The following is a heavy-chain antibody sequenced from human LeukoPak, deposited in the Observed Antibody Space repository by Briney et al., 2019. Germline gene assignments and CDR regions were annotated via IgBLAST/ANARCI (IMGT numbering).Heavy chain of an antibody. D-gene: IGHD2-2*01. CDR2: IRQDGGAK. V-gene: IGHV3-7*03. CDR3: ASTHLGYCSSASCQNDY. CDR1: GFIFNDFW. J-gene: IGHJ4*02. Sequence: GGSLRLSCTASGFIFNDFWMSWVRQAPGEGLEWVANIRQDGGAKNYVDSVKGRFTISRDNAKKSLYLQMNSLRAEDTAVYYCASTHLGYCSSASCQNDYWGQGTLVTVSS.